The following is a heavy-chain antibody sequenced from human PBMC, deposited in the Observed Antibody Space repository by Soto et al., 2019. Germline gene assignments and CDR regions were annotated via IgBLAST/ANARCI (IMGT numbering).Heavy chain of an antibody. Sequence: SETLSLTCTVSGGSISSGDYYWSWIRQPPGKGLEWIGYIYYSGSTYYNPSLKSRVTISVDTSKNQFSLKLSSVTAADTAVYYCARVDFWKPLASPYFDYWGQGTLVTVSS. CDR2: IYYSGST. CDR3: ARVDFWKPLASPYFDY. CDR1: GGSISSGDYY. D-gene: IGHD3-3*01. J-gene: IGHJ4*02. V-gene: IGHV4-30-4*01.